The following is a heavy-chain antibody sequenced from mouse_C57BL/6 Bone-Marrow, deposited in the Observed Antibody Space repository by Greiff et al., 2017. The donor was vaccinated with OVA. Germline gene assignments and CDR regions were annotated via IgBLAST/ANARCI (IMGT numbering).Heavy chain of an antibody. D-gene: IGHD2-1*01. CDR2: IDPETGGT. CDR3: TRRGGNYAWFAY. Sequence: VQLQQSGAELVRPGASVTLSCKASGYTFTDYEMHWVKQTPVHGLEWIGAIDPETGGTAYNQKFKGKAILTADKSSSTAYMELRSLTSEDSAVYYCTRRGGNYAWFAYWGQGTPVTVSA. V-gene: IGHV1-15*01. CDR1: GYTFTDYE. J-gene: IGHJ3*01.